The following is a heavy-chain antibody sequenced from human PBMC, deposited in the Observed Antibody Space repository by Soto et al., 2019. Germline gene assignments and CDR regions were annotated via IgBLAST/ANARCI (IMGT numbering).Heavy chain of an antibody. Sequence: EVQLVESGGGLVQPGESLRLSCAGSGFTFSSHWMYWVRQGPGKGLVWVSRISSDGSKTRYADFVNGRFTISRDNAKSTLYLQMNSLRAEDTGVYYCVRENGGIDYWGQGTRVTVSS. D-gene: IGHD3-16*01. CDR3: VRENGGIDY. J-gene: IGHJ4*02. CDR2: ISSDGSKT. V-gene: IGHV3-74*01. CDR1: GFTFSSHW.